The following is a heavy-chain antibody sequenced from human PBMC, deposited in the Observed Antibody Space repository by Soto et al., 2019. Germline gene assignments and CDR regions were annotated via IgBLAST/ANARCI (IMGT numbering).Heavy chain of an antibody. V-gene: IGHV4-34*01. D-gene: IGHD2-15*01. J-gene: IGHJ6*02. CDR2: FNHSGST. Sequence: PSETLSLTCAVYGGSFSGYYWSWIRQPPGKGLEWIGEFNHSGSTNYNPSLKGRVTISVDTSKNQFSLNLSSVTAADTAVYYCARGPYCSGGTCYRGMDVWGQGTTVTVSS. CDR1: GGSFSGYY. CDR3: ARGPYCSGGTCYRGMDV.